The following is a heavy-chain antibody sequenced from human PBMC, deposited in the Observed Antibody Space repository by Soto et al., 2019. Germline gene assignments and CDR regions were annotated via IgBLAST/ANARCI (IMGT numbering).Heavy chain of an antibody. CDR1: GYSINSDDY. V-gene: IGHV4-38-2*02. D-gene: IGHD4-17*01. CDR2: IYHSVST. CDR3: AREFMTTVTYFDY. J-gene: IGHJ4*02. Sequence: PSETLSLTCTVSGYSINSDDYWGWIRQPPGKGLEWIAGIYHSVSTFYNPSLRSRVTISIDTSKNQFSLRLTAVTAADTAMYYCAREFMTTVTYFDYWGQGTLVTVSS.